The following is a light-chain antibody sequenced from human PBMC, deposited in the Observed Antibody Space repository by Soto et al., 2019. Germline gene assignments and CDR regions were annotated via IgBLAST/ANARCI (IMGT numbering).Light chain of an antibody. V-gene: IGKV3-20*01. CDR2: DAS. CDR1: ESVVSNY. Sequence: SEFTQSPRTLTLSPGERATLSCRATESVVSNYLAWYQLKPGQAPRLLIYDASSRATGIPDRFSGSGSGTDFTLTISRLEPEDFAVYYCQQYGSSPETFGQGTKVDIK. J-gene: IGKJ1*01. CDR3: QQYGSSPET.